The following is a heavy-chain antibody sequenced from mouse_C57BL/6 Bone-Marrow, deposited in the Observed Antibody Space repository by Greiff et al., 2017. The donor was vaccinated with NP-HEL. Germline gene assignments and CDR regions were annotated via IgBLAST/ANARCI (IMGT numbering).Heavy chain of an antibody. D-gene: IGHD1-1*01. Sequence: VQPQQSGAELARPGASVKLSCKASGYTFTSYGISWVKQRTGQGLEWIGEIYPRSGNTYYNEKFKGKATLTADKSSSTAYMELRSLTSEDSAVYFCTVVAPYAMDYWGQGTSVTVSS. CDR1: GYTFTSYG. CDR2: IYPRSGNT. V-gene: IGHV1-81*01. J-gene: IGHJ4*01. CDR3: TVVAPYAMDY.